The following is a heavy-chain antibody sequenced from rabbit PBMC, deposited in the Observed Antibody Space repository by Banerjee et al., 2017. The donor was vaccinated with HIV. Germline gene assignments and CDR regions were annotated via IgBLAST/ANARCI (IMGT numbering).Heavy chain of an antibody. CDR2: INTSSGNT. D-gene: IGHD7-1*01. V-gene: IGHV1S45*01. Sequence: QEQLEESGGDLVKPEGSLTLTCTASGFSFSSGYWMCWVRQAPGKGLEWIACINTSSGNTVYASWAKGRFTISKTSSTTVTLQMTSLTVADTATYFCARDAGGDGYSNDLWGQGTLVTVS. CDR3: ARDAGGDGYSNDL. J-gene: IGHJ4*01. CDR1: GFSFSSGYW.